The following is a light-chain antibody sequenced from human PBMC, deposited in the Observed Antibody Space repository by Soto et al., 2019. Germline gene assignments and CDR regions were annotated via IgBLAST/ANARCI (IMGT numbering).Light chain of an antibody. J-gene: IGKJ4*01. CDR2: NAF. CDR3: QQYGSSPGT. Sequence: EIVMTQSPGTLSLSPGDTATLSCRASQSVSSTYLAWYQQKPGQAPRLLIYNAFNRATGIPDRFSGSGSGTDFTLTISRLEPEDFAVYYCQQYGSSPGTFGGGTKVDIK. V-gene: IGKV3-20*01. CDR1: QSVSSTY.